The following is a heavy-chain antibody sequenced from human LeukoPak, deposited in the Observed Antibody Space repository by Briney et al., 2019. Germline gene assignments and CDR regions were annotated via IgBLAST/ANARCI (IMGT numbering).Heavy chain of an antibody. CDR2: ISTHNGYT. J-gene: IGHJ5*02. V-gene: IGHV1-18*01. Sequence: ASVKVSCKASGYTFISYGISWVRQAPGQGLEWMGWISTHNGYTKYAQKFQGRVTMTTDTSMSTAYMELRSLRSDHTAVYYCARRRAVAGVNWFDPWGQGTLVTVSS. CDR1: GYTFISYG. CDR3: ARRRAVAGVNWFDP. D-gene: IGHD6-19*01.